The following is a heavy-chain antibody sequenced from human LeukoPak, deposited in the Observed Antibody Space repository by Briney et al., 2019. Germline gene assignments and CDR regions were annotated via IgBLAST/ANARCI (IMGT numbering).Heavy chain of an antibody. D-gene: IGHD3-10*01. V-gene: IGHV3-23*01. Sequence: PGGSLRLSCAASGFTFSSYAMSWVRQAPGKGLEWVSAISGSGGSTYYADSVKGRFTISRDNAKNSLYLQMNSLRAEDTAVYYCASPSPGSNRALRYYFDYWGQGTLVTVSS. CDR2: ISGSGGST. CDR1: GFTFSSYA. J-gene: IGHJ4*02. CDR3: ASPSPGSNRALRYYFDY.